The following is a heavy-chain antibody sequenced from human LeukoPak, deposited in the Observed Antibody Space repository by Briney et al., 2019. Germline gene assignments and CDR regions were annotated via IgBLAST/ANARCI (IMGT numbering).Heavy chain of an antibody. CDR2: IYPGDSDT. Sequence: GESLQISCKGSGYSFTSYWIGWVRQMPGKGLEWMGIIYPGDSDTRYSPSFQGQVTISADKSISTAYLQWSSLKASDTAMYYCARHLSNSSSWNTYDYWGQGTLVTVSS. CDR3: ARHLSNSSSWNTYDY. CDR1: GYSFTSYW. V-gene: IGHV5-51*01. D-gene: IGHD6-13*01. J-gene: IGHJ4*02.